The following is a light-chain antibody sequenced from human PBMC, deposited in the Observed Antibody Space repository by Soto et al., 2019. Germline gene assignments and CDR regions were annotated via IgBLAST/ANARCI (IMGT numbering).Light chain of an antibody. Sequence: DIQMTQSPSTLSASVGDRVTITCRASQTVSSWLAWYQQKPGKAPKLLIYDASSLESWVPSRFSGSGSGTKFTLTISSLQPDDFAIYYCQQYRRYSITFGQGTRLEIK. J-gene: IGKJ5*01. CDR3: QQYRRYSIT. V-gene: IGKV1-5*01. CDR2: DAS. CDR1: QTVSSW.